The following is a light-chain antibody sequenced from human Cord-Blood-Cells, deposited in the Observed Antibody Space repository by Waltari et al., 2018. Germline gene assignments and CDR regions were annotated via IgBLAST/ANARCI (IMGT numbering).Light chain of an antibody. Sequence: EIVMTQSPATLSVSPGERATLSCRASQSVSSNLAWYQQKPGQAPRLLIYGASTRATGIPARFSGSGSGTEFTLTISSLQSEEFAVYYCQQYNIWPPGSLGQGTKLEIK. CDR1: QSVSSN. J-gene: IGKJ2*03. CDR3: QQYNIWPPGS. CDR2: GAS. V-gene: IGKV3-15*01.